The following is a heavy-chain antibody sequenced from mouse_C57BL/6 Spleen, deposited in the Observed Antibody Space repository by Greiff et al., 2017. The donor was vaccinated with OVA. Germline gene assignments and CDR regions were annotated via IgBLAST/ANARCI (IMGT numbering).Heavy chain of an antibody. J-gene: IGHJ4*01. CDR2: ISYDGSN. CDR1: GYSITSGYY. CDR3: ARDAEIYAMDY. Sequence: DVQLQESGPGLVKPSQSLSLTCSVTGYSITSGYYWNWIRQFPGNKLEWMGYISYDGSNNYNPSLKNRISITRDTSKNQFFLKLNSVTTEDTATYYCARDAEIYAMDYWGQGTSVTVSS. V-gene: IGHV3-6*01.